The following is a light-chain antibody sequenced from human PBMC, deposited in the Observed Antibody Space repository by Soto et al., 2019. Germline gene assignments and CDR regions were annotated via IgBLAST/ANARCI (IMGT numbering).Light chain of an antibody. CDR3: QQYNSYSLT. CDR1: QSISSW. J-gene: IGKJ1*01. CDR2: KAS. V-gene: IGKV1-5*03. Sequence: DIQMTQSPSTVSASVGDRFTITCLASQSISSWLAWYQQKPGKAPKLLIYKASSLESGVPSRFSGSGSGTEFTLTISSLQPDDFATYYCQQYNSYSLTFGQGTKEDIK.